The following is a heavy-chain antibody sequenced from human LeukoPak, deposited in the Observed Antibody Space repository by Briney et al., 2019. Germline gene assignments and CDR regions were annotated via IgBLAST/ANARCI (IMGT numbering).Heavy chain of an antibody. J-gene: IGHJ6*02. CDR1: GYTFTSYG. Sequence: VASVTVSCKASGYTFTSYGISWVRQAPGQGLEWMGWISAYNGNTNYAQKLQGRVTMTTDTSTSTAYMELRSLRSDDTAVYYCARGVLSAGVRYYYYGMDVWGQGTTVTVSS. V-gene: IGHV1-18*01. CDR3: ARGVLSAGVRYYYYGMDV. D-gene: IGHD2-15*01. CDR2: ISAYNGNT.